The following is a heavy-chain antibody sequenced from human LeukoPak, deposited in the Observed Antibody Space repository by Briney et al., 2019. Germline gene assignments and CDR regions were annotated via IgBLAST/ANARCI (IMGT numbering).Heavy chain of an antibody. D-gene: IGHD1-20*01. Sequence: SETLSLTCAVYGGSFSGYYWSWIRQPPGKGLEWIGEINHSGSTNYNPSLKSRVTISVDTSKNQFSLNLSSVTAADTAVYYCARDRPVTGTFRFDPWGQGTLVTVSS. CDR3: ARDRPVTGTFRFDP. V-gene: IGHV4-34*01. J-gene: IGHJ5*02. CDR1: GGSFSGYY. CDR2: INHSGST.